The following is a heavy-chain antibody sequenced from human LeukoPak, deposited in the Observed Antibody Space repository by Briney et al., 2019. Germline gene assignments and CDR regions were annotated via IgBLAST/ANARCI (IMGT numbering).Heavy chain of an antibody. CDR2: ISSRSSHT. V-gene: IGHV3-11*03. J-gene: IGHJ4*02. CDR1: GFTFSDYY. Sequence: PGGSLRLSCAASGFTFSDYYMSWIRQAPGKGLEWVSYISSRSSHTNYADSVKGRFTISRDNAENSLYLQMNSLRAEDTAVYYCARFSSGWYYFDYWGQGTLVTVSS. D-gene: IGHD6-19*01. CDR3: ARFSSGWYYFDY.